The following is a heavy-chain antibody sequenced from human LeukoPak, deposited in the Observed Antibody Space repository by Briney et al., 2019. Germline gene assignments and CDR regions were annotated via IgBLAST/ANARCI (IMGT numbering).Heavy chain of an antibody. CDR3: ARVICSGGSCRFDY. V-gene: IGHV4-59*01. CDR2: IYHSGSI. Sequence: SETLSLTCSVSGGSMSSYYWSWIRQSPGKGLEWIGYIYHSGSIDYNSSLKSRVTISEDTSKKQFSLKVSSVTAADTAVYYCARVICSGGSCRFDYWGQGTLVTVSS. D-gene: IGHD2-15*01. CDR1: GGSMSSYY. J-gene: IGHJ4*02.